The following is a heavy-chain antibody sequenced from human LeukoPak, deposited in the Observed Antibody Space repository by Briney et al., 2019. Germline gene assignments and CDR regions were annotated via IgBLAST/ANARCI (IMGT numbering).Heavy chain of an antibody. D-gene: IGHD6-19*01. CDR2: ISGYNGNT. CDR1: GDSFTSFG. J-gene: IGHJ6*02. V-gene: IGHV1-18*01. Sequence: ASVKVSCKASGDSFTSFGFSWVRQAPGQGLEWVGWISGYNGNTNYAQELQGRLTITTDTSTSTAYMELRSLRSDDTAIYYCATRAALDSLGWYHSYYGMGVWGQGTAVTVSS. CDR3: ATRAALDSLGWYHSYYGMGV.